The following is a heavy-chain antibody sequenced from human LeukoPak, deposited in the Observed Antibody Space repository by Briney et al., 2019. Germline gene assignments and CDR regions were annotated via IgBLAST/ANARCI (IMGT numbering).Heavy chain of an antibody. CDR1: GGSISSYY. V-gene: IGHV4-4*07. CDR2: IYNTENT. D-gene: IGHD2-2*01. CDR3: ASSKPDLDT. Sequence: PSETLSLTCTVSGGSISSYYWSWIRQPAGKGLEWIGRIYNTENTNYNPSLKSRVTISVDTSKNQFSLKVKSVTASDTAVYYCASSKPDLDTWGQGTLVTVSS. J-gene: IGHJ5*02.